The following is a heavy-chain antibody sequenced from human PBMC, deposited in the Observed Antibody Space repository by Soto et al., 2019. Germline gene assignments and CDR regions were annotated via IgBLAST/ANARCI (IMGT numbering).Heavy chain of an antibody. CDR2: INPDGSAT. CDR1: GFTFSSYW. J-gene: IGHJ4*02. CDR3: GRGGSDSPMAPGY. D-gene: IGHD5-18*01. V-gene: IGHV3-74*01. Sequence: GGSLRLSCAASGFTFSSYWMHWVRQAPGKGLVWVSRINPDGSATNYADSVKGRFTISRDYAKNTLYLQMNSLRAEDTAVFYCGRGGSDSPMAPGYWGQGTLVTVSS.